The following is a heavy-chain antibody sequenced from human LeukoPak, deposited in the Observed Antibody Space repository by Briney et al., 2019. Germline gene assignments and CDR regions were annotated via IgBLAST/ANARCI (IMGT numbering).Heavy chain of an antibody. J-gene: IGHJ3*02. CDR1: GYSFSNEW. V-gene: IGHV5-51*07. CDR2: IYPGDSDT. Sequence: GESLKISCKASGYSFSNEWIGWVHQVPGKGLEWMGIIYPGDSDTRYSPSLQGQVTISADKPINTAFLQWSSLGASDTAIYFCARQRPGYINDAFDIWGQGTRVTVSS. CDR3: ARQRPGYINDAFDI. D-gene: IGHD5-24*01.